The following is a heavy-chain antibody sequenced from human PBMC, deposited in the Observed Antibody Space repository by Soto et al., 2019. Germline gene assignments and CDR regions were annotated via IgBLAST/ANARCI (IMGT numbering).Heavy chain of an antibody. D-gene: IGHD4-17*01. J-gene: IGHJ6*02. Sequence: QVQLQQWGAGLLKPSETLSLTCAVYGGSFSGYYWSWIRQPPGKGLEWIGEINHSGSTNYNPSLKSRATISVDTSKNQVSLKLRSVTAADTAVYYCAREGTTHYYGMDVWGQGTTVTVSS. CDR1: GGSFSGYY. CDR2: INHSGST. CDR3: AREGTTHYYGMDV. V-gene: IGHV4-34*01.